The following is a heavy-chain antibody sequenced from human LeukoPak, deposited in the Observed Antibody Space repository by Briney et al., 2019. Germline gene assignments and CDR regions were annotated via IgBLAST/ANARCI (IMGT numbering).Heavy chain of an antibody. CDR3: AKDGQQLVYYYYYYMDV. Sequence: GGSLRLSCAASGFTFSSYGMHWVRQAPGKGLEWVAFIRYDGSNKYYADSVKGRFTISRDNSKNTLYLQMNSLGAEDTAVYYCAKDGQQLVYYYYYYMDVWGKGTTVTVSS. J-gene: IGHJ6*03. D-gene: IGHD6-6*01. V-gene: IGHV3-30*02. CDR1: GFTFSSYG. CDR2: IRYDGSNK.